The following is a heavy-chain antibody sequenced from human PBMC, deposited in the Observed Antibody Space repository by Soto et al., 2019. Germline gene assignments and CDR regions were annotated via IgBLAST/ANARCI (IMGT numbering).Heavy chain of an antibody. CDR3: ARQGSISSTGTTGDYYYYYMDV. CDR2: IYSGGST. Sequence: PGGSLRLSCAASGFTVSSNYMSWVRQAPGKGLEWVSVIYSGGSTYYADSVKGRFTISRDNSKNTLYLQMNSLRAEDTAVYYCARQGSISSTGTTGDYYYYYMDVWGKGTTVTVSS. V-gene: IGHV3-66*04. CDR1: GFTVSSNY. D-gene: IGHD1-1*01. J-gene: IGHJ6*03.